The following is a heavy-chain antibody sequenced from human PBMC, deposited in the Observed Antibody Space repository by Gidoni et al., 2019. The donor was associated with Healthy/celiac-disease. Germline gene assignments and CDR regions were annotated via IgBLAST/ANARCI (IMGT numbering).Heavy chain of an antibody. D-gene: IGHD3-22*01. Sequence: EVQLVESGGGLVQPGGSLRLSCAASGFTFSSSEMNWVRQAPGKGLEWVSYISSSGSTIYYADSVKGRFTISRDNAKNSLYLQMNSLRAEDTAVYYCASPYYDSSGYDVGDAFDIWGQGTMVTVSS. CDR1: GFTFSSSE. CDR2: ISSSGSTI. CDR3: ASPYYDSSGYDVGDAFDI. V-gene: IGHV3-48*03. J-gene: IGHJ3*02.